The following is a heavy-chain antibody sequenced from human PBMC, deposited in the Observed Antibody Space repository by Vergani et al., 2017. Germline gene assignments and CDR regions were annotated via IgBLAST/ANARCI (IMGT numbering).Heavy chain of an antibody. CDR1: GFTFSTYS. CDR2: ISSSSTYI. CDR3: AGPDLGSSSPRLNY. Sequence: EVQLVESGGGLVKPGGSLRLSCAASGFTFSTYSMNWVRQAPGKGLEWVSSISSSSTYIYSADSLKGRFSSSRDNAKNSLYLQLNSLRAEDTAVYYCAGPDLGSSSPRLNYWGQGTLVTVSS. V-gene: IGHV3-21*01. D-gene: IGHD6-6*01. J-gene: IGHJ4*02.